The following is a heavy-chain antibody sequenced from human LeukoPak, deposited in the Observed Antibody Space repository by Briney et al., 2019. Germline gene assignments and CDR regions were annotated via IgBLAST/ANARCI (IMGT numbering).Heavy chain of an antibody. J-gene: IGHJ6*03. Sequence: SETLSLTCSVSGGSISSYYWSWIRQPAGKGLEWIGRIYSSGSTNYNPSLKSRVTMSVDTSKKQFSLQLNSVTPEDTAVYYCARAPGLRIVGASGRFYYYYYMDVWGKGTTVTVSS. CDR3: ARAPGLRIVGASGRFYYYYYMDV. CDR1: GGSISSYY. V-gene: IGHV4-4*07. CDR2: IYSSGST. D-gene: IGHD1-26*01.